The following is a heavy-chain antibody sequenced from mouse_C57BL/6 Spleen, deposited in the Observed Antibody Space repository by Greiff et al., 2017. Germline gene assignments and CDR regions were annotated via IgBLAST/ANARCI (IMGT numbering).Heavy chain of an antibody. J-gene: IGHJ1*03. V-gene: IGHV2-5*01. D-gene: IGHD1-1*01. CDR3: AKNKDYGSFYWYFDV. Sequence: QVQLQQSGPGLVQPSQSLSITCTVSGFSLTSYGVHWVRQSPGKGLAWLGVIWRGGSTDYNAAFMSRLSITKDNSKSQVFFKMNSLQADDTAIYYCAKNKDYGSFYWYFDVWGTGTTVTVSS. CDR2: IWRGGST. CDR1: GFSLTSYG.